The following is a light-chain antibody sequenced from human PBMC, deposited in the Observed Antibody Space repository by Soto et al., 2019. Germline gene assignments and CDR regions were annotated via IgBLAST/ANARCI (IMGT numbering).Light chain of an antibody. CDR2: GAS. CDR3: QQYGSSVYT. CDR1: QSVSSGY. V-gene: IGKV3-20*01. Sequence: EIVLTQSPGTLSLSPGERATFSCRASQSVSSGYLAWYQQKPGQAPRLLIYGASSRVTGTPDRFSGSGSGTDFTLTISRLEPEDFALYYCQQYGSSVYTFGQGTKLEI. J-gene: IGKJ2*01.